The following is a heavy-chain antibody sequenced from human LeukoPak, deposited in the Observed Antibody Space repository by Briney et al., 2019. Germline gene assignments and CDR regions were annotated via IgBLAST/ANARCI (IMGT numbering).Heavy chain of an antibody. CDR1: GFTFSNYA. V-gene: IGHV3-23*01. CDR3: AKDWQIVGA. Sequence: GGSLRLSCAASGFTFSNYAMTWVRQAPGKGLEWVSVISESDGRTFYADSVKGWFTISRDNSKNTLYLQMNSLRAEDTAVYYCAKDWQIVGAWGQGTLVTVSS. J-gene: IGHJ4*02. CDR2: ISESDGRT. D-gene: IGHD1-26*01.